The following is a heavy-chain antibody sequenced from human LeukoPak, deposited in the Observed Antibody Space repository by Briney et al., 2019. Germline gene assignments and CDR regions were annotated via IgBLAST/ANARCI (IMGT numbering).Heavy chain of an antibody. CDR2: IKQDGSEK. D-gene: IGHD5-12*01. CDR3: ARDLVWGGIVATTYFDY. Sequence: GGSLRLSCAASGFTFSSYAMSWVRQGPGKGLEWVANIKQDGSEKYYVDSVKGRFTISRDNARNSLYLQMNSLRAEDTAVYNCARDLVWGGIVATTYFDYWGQGILVTVSS. CDR1: GFTFSSYA. J-gene: IGHJ4*02. V-gene: IGHV3-7*03.